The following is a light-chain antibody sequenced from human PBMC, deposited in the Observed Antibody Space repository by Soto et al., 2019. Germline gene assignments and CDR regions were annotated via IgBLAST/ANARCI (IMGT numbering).Light chain of an antibody. J-gene: IGLJ3*02. CDR3: AAWDDSLSAV. V-gene: IGLV1-47*02. CDR2: SNN. Sequence: QSVLTQPPSVSAAPGQTVSISCSGSSSNIGSNYVSWYQQLPGTAPKLLIFSNNQRPSGVPDRFSGSKSGTSASLAISGLRSEDEADYYCAAWDDSLSAVFGGGTKVTVL. CDR1: SSNIGSNY.